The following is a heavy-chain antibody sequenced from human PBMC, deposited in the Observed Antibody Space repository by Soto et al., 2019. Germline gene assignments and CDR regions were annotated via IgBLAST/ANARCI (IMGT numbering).Heavy chain of an antibody. V-gene: IGHV5-51*03. CDR2: IDPADSDT. J-gene: IGHJ4*02. Sequence: EVQLVQSGAEVKKPGESLKISCKGSGYSFNSYWIAWVRQMPGKGLEWMGIIDPADSDTRYSPSFQGQVTISADKSTSTAYLQWGSLKASDTAMYYCARRRSSGWQVDYWGQGTLVTVAS. CDR1: GYSFNSYW. D-gene: IGHD6-19*01. CDR3: ARRRSSGWQVDY.